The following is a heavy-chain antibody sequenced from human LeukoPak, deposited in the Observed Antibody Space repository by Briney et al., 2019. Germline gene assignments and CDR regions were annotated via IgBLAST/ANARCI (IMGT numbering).Heavy chain of an antibody. D-gene: IGHD6-19*01. Sequence: ASVKVSCKASGYTFTGYYMHWVRQAPGQGLEWMGWINPNSGGTNYAQKFQGRVTMTRDTSISTAYMELSRLRSDDTAVYYCARDRAGSGWYGGYYYYYMDVWGKGTTVTVSS. CDR2: INPNSGGT. V-gene: IGHV1-2*02. CDR1: GYTFTGYY. CDR3: ARDRAGSGWYGGYYYYYMDV. J-gene: IGHJ6*03.